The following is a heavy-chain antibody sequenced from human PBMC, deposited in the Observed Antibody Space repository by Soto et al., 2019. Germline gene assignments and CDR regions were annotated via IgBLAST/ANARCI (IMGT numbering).Heavy chain of an antibody. J-gene: IGHJ4*02. Sequence: QVQLVQSGAEVTKPGASVKVSCKPSGYTFTSSNINWVRQAPGQGLEWMGWISTYNGNTNYAQKLQGRVTMTTATSTNKDNVDLRSVRSDDTAVYYCARLCSRGRSDYWVQGTLVTVSS. CDR2: ISTYNGNT. V-gene: IGHV1-18*01. D-gene: IGHD2-2*01. CDR3: ARLCSRGRSDY. CDR1: GYTFTSSN.